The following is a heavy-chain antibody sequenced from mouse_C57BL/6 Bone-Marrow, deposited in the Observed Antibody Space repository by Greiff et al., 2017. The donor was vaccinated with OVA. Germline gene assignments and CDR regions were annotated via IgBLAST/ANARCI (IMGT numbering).Heavy chain of an antibody. CDR1: GYTFTSYW. CDR3: ERGPYDYSWFAY. D-gene: IGHD2-4*01. V-gene: IGHV1-69*01. J-gene: IGHJ3*01. CDR2: IDPSDSYT. Sequence: QVQLQQPGAELVMPGASVKLSCKASGYTFTSYWMHWVKQRPGQGLEWIGEIDPSDSYTNYNQKFKGKSTLTVDKSSSTAYMQLSSLTSEDSAVYYCERGPYDYSWFAYWGQGTLVTVAA.